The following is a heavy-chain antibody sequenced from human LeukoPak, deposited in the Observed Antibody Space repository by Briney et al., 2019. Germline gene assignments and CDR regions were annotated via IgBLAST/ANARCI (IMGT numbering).Heavy chain of an antibody. J-gene: IGHJ4*02. V-gene: IGHV4-39*07. Sequence: SETLSLTCTVSGGSISSSNYYWGWIRQPPGKGLEWIGTMYYSGTYYNPSVKSRVTMSIDTSKNQFSLKLGSVTAADTAVYYCARDPLGAAAGPYFDYWGQGTLVTVSS. CDR1: GGSISSSNYY. CDR2: MYYSGT. D-gene: IGHD6-13*01. CDR3: ARDPLGAAAGPYFDY.